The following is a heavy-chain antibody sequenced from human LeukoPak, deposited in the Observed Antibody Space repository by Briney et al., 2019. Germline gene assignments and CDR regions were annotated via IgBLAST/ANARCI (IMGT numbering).Heavy chain of an antibody. D-gene: IGHD5-12*01. CDR1: GDTFSSYA. CDR3: ARGYSGYRNDY. CDR2: IIPIFGTA. V-gene: IGHV1-69*13. J-gene: IGHJ4*02. Sequence: SVKVSCKASGDTFSSYAINWVRQAPGQGLEWMGGIIPIFGTANYAQKFQGRVTITADESTSTAYMELSSLRSEDTAVYYCARGYSGYRNDYWGQGTLVTVSS.